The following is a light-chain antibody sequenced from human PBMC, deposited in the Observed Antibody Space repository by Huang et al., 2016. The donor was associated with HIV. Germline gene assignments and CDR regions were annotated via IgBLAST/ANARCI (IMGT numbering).Light chain of an antibody. CDR3: QQLNDYPWT. V-gene: IGKV1-9*01. Sequence: IQFTQSPSSLSASVGDRVTITCRASEGISRYLAWYQQKSGKAPKFLIYAASTLQSGVPSRFSGSGSGTDFTLTISSLQPEDFATYYCQQLNDYPWTFGQGTKVEIK. J-gene: IGKJ1*01. CDR1: EGISRY. CDR2: AAS.